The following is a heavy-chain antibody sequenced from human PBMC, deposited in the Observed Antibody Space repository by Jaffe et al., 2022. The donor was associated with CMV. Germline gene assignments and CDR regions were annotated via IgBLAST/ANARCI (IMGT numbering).Heavy chain of an antibody. J-gene: IGHJ4*02. CDR3: ARDRDSSAWYKFDY. D-gene: IGHD6-13*01. CDR1: GFTFSDYY. Sequence: QVQLVESGGGLVKPGGSLRLSCAASGFTFSDYYMSWIRQAPGKGLEWVSYMSTSGSIIYYADSVKGRFTISRDNAKNSLYLQLNSLRAEDTAVYYCARDRDSSAWYKFDYWGQGTLVTVSS. CDR2: MSTSGSII. V-gene: IGHV3-11*01.